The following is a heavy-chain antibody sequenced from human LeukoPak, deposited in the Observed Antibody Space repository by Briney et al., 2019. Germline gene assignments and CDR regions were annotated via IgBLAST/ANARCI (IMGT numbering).Heavy chain of an antibody. V-gene: IGHV4-34*01. CDR1: GESFSGYF. D-gene: IGHD3-10*01. Sequence: SSETLSLTCAVYGESFSGYFWGWIRQPPGKGLEWIGEINHSGYTNYNPSLKSRVTISVDTSKKQFSLRLNSVTAADTAVYYCARIWPGLWGRGTLVTVSS. CDR3: ARIWPGL. CDR2: INHSGYT. J-gene: IGHJ2*01.